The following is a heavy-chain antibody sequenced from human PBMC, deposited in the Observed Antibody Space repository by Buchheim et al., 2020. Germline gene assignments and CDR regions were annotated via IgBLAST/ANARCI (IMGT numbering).Heavy chain of an antibody. CDR1: GFTFSSHS. J-gene: IGHJ4*02. V-gene: IGHV3-21*01. CDR3: ARVPNPFYYDSSGYY. CDR2: ISSSSSYI. Sequence: EVQLVESGGGLVKPGGSLRLSCAASGFTFSSHSMNWVRQAPGKGLEWVSSISSSSSYIYYADSVKGRFTISRDNAKKSLYLQMNSLRAEDTAVYYCARVPNPFYYDSSGYYLGQGTL. D-gene: IGHD3-22*01.